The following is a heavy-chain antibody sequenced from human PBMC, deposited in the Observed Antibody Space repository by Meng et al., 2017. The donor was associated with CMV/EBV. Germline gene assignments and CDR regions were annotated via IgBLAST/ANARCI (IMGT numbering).Heavy chain of an antibody. V-gene: IGHV1-2*02. CDR3: ARLGSTDDY. CDR2: INPNSGGT. D-gene: IGHD2-15*01. Sequence: VQSGAEAKKTGSSVRVFCQASGYPCTGYYMHWVRQAPGQGLEWMGWINPNSGGTNYAQKFQGRVTMTRDTSISTAYMELSRLRSDYTAVYYCARLGSTDDYWGQGTLVTVSS. J-gene: IGHJ4*02. CDR1: GYPCTGYY.